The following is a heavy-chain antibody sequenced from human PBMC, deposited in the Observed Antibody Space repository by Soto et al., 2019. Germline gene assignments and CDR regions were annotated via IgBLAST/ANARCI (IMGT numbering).Heavy chain of an antibody. CDR3: ARHSDAYSYSSSPGAFDT. CDR1: GGSISSSSYY. Sequence: SATLSLTCTVSGGSISSSSYYWGWIRQPQGKGLEWIGSIYYSGSTYYNPSLKSRVTISVDTSKNQFSLKLSSVTAADTAVYYCARHSDAYSYSSSPGAFDTCGQETMLTISS. CDR2: IYYSGST. D-gene: IGHD6-6*01. J-gene: IGHJ3*02. V-gene: IGHV4-39*01.